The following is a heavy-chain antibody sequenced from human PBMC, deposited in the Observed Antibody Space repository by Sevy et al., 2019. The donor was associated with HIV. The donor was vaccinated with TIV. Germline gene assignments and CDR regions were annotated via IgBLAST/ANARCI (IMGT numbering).Heavy chain of an antibody. D-gene: IGHD1-1*01. Sequence: GGSLRLSFAASGFTFSTYAMHWLRQAPGKGLEWVAVISHDERTTYYADSVKGRFTISRDNSKNTLYLQMDSLRPEDTTSYYCARDPGNSGNYWGQGTLVTVSS. V-gene: IGHV3-30*04. CDR3: ARDPGNSGNY. CDR2: ISHDERTT. CDR1: GFTFSTYA. J-gene: IGHJ4*02.